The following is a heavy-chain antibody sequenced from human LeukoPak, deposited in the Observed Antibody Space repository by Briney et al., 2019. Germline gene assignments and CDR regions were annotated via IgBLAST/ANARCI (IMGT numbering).Heavy chain of an antibody. CDR1: GGSISSYY. D-gene: IGHD6-13*01. CDR2: IYYSGST. Sequence: PSETLSLTCTVSGGSISSYYWSWIRQPPGKGLEWIGYIYYSGSTNYNPPLKSRVTISVDTSKNQFSLKLNSVTAADTAVYYCAKRGSNTWSDFDYWGQGTLVTVSS. J-gene: IGHJ4*02. CDR3: AKRGSNTWSDFDY. V-gene: IGHV4-59*08.